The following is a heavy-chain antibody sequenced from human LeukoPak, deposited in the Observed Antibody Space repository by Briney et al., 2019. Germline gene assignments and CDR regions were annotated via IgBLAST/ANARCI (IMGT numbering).Heavy chain of an antibody. D-gene: IGHD2-2*01. Sequence: SETLSLTCEDPGDSLSSGYYWDWIRQPPGKGLEWIGGVYYSGSAYYNPSLKSRVTISVDTSKNRFSLKLNSVTAADTAVYYCASEDCSSRGCWFDPWGQGTLVTVSS. CDR1: GDSLSSGYY. CDR2: VYYSGSA. V-gene: IGHV4-38-2*01. CDR3: ASEDCSSRGCWFDP. J-gene: IGHJ5*02.